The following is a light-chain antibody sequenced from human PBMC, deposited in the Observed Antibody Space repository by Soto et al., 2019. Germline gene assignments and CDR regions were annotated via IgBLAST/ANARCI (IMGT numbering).Light chain of an antibody. V-gene: IGKV1-5*03. Sequence: IQMTQSPSTLSASVGYRVTITCRSSQTISSWLAWYQQKQGKAPKLLIYKASTLKSGFPSRFSGSGSGTEFTLTISSLQSDDFATYYCQHYNSYSEAFRQGTKVDI. CDR3: QHYNSYSEA. CDR1: QTISSW. CDR2: KAS. J-gene: IGKJ1*01.